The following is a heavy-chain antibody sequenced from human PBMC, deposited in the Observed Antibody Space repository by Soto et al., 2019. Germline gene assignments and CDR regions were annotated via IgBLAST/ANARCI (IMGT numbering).Heavy chain of an antibody. CDR3: ARQQRYCSSTSCQGLWFDY. V-gene: IGHV4-59*08. J-gene: IGHJ4*02. CDR1: GGSISSYY. Sequence: SETLSLTCTVSGGSISSYYWSWIRQPPGKGLEWIGYIYYSGSTYYNPSLKSRVTISVDTSKNQFSLKLSSVTAADTAVYYCARQQRYCSSTSCQGLWFDYWGQGTLVTVSS. CDR2: IYYSGST. D-gene: IGHD2-2*01.